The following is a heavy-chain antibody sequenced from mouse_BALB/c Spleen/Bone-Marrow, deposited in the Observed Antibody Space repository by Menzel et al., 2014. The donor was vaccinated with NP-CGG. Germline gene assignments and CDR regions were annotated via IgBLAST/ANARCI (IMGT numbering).Heavy chain of an antibody. CDR3: TRDGKGNYDYAMDY. Sequence: EVQVVESGGGLVKPGGSLKLSCAASGFTFSSYTMSWVRQTPEKRLEWVATISSGGSYTYYPDSVKGRFTIYRDNAKNTLYLQMSSLKSEDTAMYYCTRDGKGNYDYAMDYWGQGTSVTVSS. CDR2: ISSGGSYT. V-gene: IGHV5-6-4*01. J-gene: IGHJ4*01. D-gene: IGHD2-1*01. CDR1: GFTFSSYT.